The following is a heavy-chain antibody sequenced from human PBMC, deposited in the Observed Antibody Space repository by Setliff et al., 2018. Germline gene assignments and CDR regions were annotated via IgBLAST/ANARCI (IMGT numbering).Heavy chain of an antibody. Sequence: GVLRLSCAASGFTFSSYWMSWVRQAPGKGLEWVSAISGSGGSTYYADSVKGRFTISRDNSKNTLYLQMNSLRAEDTAVYYCAKISYDSSGYDAFDIWGQGTMVTVSS. D-gene: IGHD3-22*01. J-gene: IGHJ3*02. CDR1: GFTFSSYW. CDR2: ISGSGGST. V-gene: IGHV3-23*01. CDR3: AKISYDSSGYDAFDI.